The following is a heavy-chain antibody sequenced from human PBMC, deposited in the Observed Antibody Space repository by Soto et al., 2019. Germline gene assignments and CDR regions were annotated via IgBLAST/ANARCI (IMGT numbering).Heavy chain of an antibody. J-gene: IGHJ6*02. V-gene: IGHV4-59*01. CDR1: GGSISGYY. Sequence: NPSETLSLTCTVSGGSISGYYWSWIRQPPGKGLEWIGFIYFTGNTNYKPSPESRVTISLDTSKNQFSLKVTSVTAADTAVYYCARAHPKYYYCGLDVWGQGTTVTVSS. CDR2: IYFTGNT. CDR3: ARAHPKYYYCGLDV.